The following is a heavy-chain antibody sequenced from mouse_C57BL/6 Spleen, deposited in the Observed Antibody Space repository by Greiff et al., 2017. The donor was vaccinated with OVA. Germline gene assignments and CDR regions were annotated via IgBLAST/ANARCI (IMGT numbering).Heavy chain of an antibody. CDR3: ARDGYDPVDY. V-gene: IGHV3-6*01. Sequence: EVQVVESGPGLVKPSQSLSLTCSVTGYSITSGYYWNWIRQFPGNKLEWMGYISYDGSNNYNPSLKNRISITRDTSKNQFFLKLNSVTTEDTATYYCARDGYDPVDYWGQGTSVTVSS. CDR1: GYSITSGYY. J-gene: IGHJ4*01. D-gene: IGHD2-3*01. CDR2: ISYDGSN.